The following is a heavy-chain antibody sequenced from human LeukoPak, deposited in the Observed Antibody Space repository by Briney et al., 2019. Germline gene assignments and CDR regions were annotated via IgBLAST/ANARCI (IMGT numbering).Heavy chain of an antibody. V-gene: IGHV3-23*01. D-gene: IGHD2-2*01. CDR1: GITFSSYA. CDR3: AEAVVIVPTATPFDY. J-gene: IGHJ4*02. CDR2: ISGRGANT. Sequence: GGSLRLSCAASGITFSSYAMSWVRQAPGKGLEWVSAISGRGANTYYADSVKGRFTISRDNSKNTLYMQMNSLRAEDTAVYYCAEAVVIVPTATPFDYWGQGTLVTVSS.